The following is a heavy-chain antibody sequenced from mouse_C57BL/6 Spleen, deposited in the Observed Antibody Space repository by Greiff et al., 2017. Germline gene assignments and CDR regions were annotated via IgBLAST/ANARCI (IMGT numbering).Heavy chain of an antibody. V-gene: IGHV1-55*01. CDR1: GYTFTSYW. Sequence: QVHVKQPGAELVKPGASVKMSCKASGYTFTSYWITWVKQRPGQGLEWIGDIYPGSGSTNYNEQFKSKATLTVDTSSSTAYMQLSSLTSEDSAVYYSARSRGYYDYDTLFAYWGQGTRVTVAA. CDR3: ARSRGYYDYDTLFAY. D-gene: IGHD2-4*01. J-gene: IGHJ3*01. CDR2: IYPGSGST.